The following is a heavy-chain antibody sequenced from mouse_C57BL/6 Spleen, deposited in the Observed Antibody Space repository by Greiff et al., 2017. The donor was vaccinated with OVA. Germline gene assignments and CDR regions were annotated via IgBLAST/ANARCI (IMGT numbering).Heavy chain of an antibody. CDR2: ISYDGSN. J-gene: IGHJ1*03. CDR3: ARGYSNFYV. V-gene: IGHV3-6*01. CDR1: GYSITSGYY. Sequence: EVKLMESGPGLVKPSQSLSLTCSVTGYSITSGYYWNWIRQFPGNKLEWMGYISYDGSNNYNPSLKNRISITRDTSKNQFFLKLNSVTTEDTATYYCARGYSNFYVWGTGTTVTVSS. D-gene: IGHD2-5*01.